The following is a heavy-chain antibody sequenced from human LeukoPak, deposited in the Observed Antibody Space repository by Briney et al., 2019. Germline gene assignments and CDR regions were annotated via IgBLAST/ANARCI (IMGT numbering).Heavy chain of an antibody. J-gene: IGHJ4*02. CDR3: ARDITPYSSGWYFDY. D-gene: IGHD6-19*01. CDR1: GGTFSSYA. CDR2: IIPIFGTA. V-gene: IGHV1-69*13. Sequence: ASVKVSCKASGGTFSSYAISWVRQAPGQGLEWMGGIIPIFGTANYAQKFQGRVTITADESTSAAYMELSSLRSEDTDVYYCARDITPYSSGWYFDYWGQGTPVTVSS.